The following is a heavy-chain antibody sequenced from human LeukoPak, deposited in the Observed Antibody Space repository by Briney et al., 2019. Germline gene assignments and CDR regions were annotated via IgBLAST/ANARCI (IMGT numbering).Heavy chain of an antibody. D-gene: IGHD6-13*01. CDR1: GGTFSSYA. CDR3: ASQPGYGDAFDI. J-gene: IGHJ3*02. V-gene: IGHV1-69*01. CDR2: IIPIFGTA. Sequence: SVKVSCKASGGTFSSYAISWVRQAPGQGLEWMGGIIPIFGTADYAQKFQGRVTITADESTSTAYMELSSLRSEDTAVYYCASQPGYGDAFDIWGQGTMVTVSS.